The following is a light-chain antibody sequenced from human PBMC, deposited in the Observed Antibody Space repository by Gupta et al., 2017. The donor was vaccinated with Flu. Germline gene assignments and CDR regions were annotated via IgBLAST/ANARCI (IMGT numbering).Light chain of an antibody. J-gene: IGLJ3*02. CDR3: SSYTSGSTLWV. Sequence: PASVFGAHGQSITTSCTGTSSDVGGYDYVSWYQQHPDKAPKLIIYEVSNRPSGVSNRFSGSKSGNTASLTISGLQAEDEADYYCSSYTSGSTLWVFGGGTKLAVL. CDR1: SSDVGGYDY. CDR2: EVS. V-gene: IGLV2-14*01.